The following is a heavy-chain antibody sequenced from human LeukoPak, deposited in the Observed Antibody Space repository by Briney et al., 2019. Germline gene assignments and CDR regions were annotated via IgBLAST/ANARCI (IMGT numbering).Heavy chain of an antibody. J-gene: IGHJ6*02. V-gene: IGHV4-59*11. Sequence: SETPSLTCNVSGGSISSHYWSWIRQPPGKGLEWIGDIFYSGSTNYNPSLKSRLIISVDKSKKQFSLKLSSVTAADTAVYYCAREHREWLVRSYYYYGMDVWGRGTTVTVSS. D-gene: IGHD6-19*01. CDR2: IFYSGST. CDR1: GGSISSHY. CDR3: AREHREWLVRSYYYYGMDV.